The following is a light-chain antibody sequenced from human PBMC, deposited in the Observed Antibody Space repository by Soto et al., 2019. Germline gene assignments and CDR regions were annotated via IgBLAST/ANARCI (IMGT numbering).Light chain of an antibody. J-gene: IGKJ1*01. CDR2: KAS. V-gene: IGKV1-5*03. CDR1: QSISTL. CDR3: QHYNSYSEA. Sequence: DIEMTQSPSTLSASVGDRVTITCRAGQSISTLLAWYQQKPGKAPKLLIYKASTLKSGVPSRFGGSGSGTEFTLTISSLQPDDFATYYCQHYNSYSEAFGQGTKVDIK.